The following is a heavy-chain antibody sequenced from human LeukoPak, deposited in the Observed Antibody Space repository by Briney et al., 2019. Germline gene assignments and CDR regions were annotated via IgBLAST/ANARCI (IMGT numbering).Heavy chain of an antibody. Sequence: QSGPGLVKPSQTLSLTCAISGDSVSSNSAAWHWIRQSPTRGLAWLGRTYYRSKWYSDYAVSVKSRITLNADTSKNQFSLQLNSVTPEDTAVYYCARDATVITWGYFDYWGQGALVTVSS. CDR3: ARDATVITWGYFDY. D-gene: IGHD4-23*01. J-gene: IGHJ4*02. V-gene: IGHV6-1*01. CDR1: GDSVSSNSAA. CDR2: TYYRSKWYS.